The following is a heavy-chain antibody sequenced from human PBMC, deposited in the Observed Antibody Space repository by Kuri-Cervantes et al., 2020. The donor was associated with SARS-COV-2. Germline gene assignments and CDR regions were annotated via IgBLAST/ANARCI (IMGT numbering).Heavy chain of an antibody. J-gene: IGHJ4*02. V-gene: IGHV1-2*04. Sequence: ASVKVSCKASGYTFTGYYMHWVRQAPGQGLEWMGWLSPNTGGTNYAQKFQGWVTMTRDTSLTTAYMELTRLTSDDSAVYFCARGEAARGLMVVFKWRGAGPLHFWGQGTLVTVSS. CDR2: LSPNTGGT. CDR3: ARGEAARGLMVVFKWRGAGPLHF. CDR1: GYTFTGYY. D-gene: IGHD3-10*01.